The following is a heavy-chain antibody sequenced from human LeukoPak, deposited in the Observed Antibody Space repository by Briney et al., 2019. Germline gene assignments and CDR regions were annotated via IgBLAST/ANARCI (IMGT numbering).Heavy chain of an antibody. V-gene: IGHV3-74*01. CDR2: INSDGSST. CDR1: GFTFSRYW. J-gene: IGHJ3*02. CDR3: ARAGKTGAAAFDI. D-gene: IGHD3-10*01. Sequence: GGSLRLSCAASGFTFSRYWMHWVRQAPGKGLVWVSRINSDGSSTNYADSVKGRYTISRDNTKNTLYLQMNSLRAEDTAVYYCARAGKTGAAAFDIWGQGTMVTVSS.